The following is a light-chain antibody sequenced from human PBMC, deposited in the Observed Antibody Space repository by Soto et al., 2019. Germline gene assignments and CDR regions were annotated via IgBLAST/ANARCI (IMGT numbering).Light chain of an antibody. CDR2: RNH. CDR3: AAWDDSLRAVV. J-gene: IGLJ2*01. Sequence: QLVLTQSPSASGTPGQRVTISCSGSRSNIGTYAVNWYQQLPGAAPTLLIFRNHQRPSGVPDRFSGSKSGTSASLAISGPQSEDEADYYCAAWDDSLRAVVFGGGTKVIVL. CDR1: RSNIGTYA. V-gene: IGLV1-44*01.